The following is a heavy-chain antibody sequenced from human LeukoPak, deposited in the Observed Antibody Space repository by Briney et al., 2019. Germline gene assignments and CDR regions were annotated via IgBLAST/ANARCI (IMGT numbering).Heavy chain of an antibody. V-gene: IGHV4-39*01. CDR1: GGSISSSNYF. J-gene: IGHJ4*02. CDR2: INYGGTT. CDR3: ARYVVYGSGKYYFDY. D-gene: IGHD3-10*01. Sequence: SETLSLTCTVSGGSISSSNYFWSSIRQPPGQELEWIASINYGGTTYYNPSIKSRVTISVDTSKNQFSQRLSSVTAADTAVYLCARYVVYGSGKYYFDYWGQGSLVSVSS.